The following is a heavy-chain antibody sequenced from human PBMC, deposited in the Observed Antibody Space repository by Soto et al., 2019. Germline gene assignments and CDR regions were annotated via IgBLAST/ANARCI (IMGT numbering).Heavy chain of an antibody. J-gene: IGHJ3*01. Sequence: GSLRLSCAASGFIFSNYAMNWVRQAPGKGLEWVSVIGGRGNSAYYADSVQGRFTISRDNSKNTLSLQMSSLTADDTAIYYCVREGRGSFDFWGRGTMVTVSS. D-gene: IGHD5-12*01. CDR2: IGGRGNSA. CDR3: VREGRGSFDF. V-gene: IGHV3-23*01. CDR1: GFIFSNYA.